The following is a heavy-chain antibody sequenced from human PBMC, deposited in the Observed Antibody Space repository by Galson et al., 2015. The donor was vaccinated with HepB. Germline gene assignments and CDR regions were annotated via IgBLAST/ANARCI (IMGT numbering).Heavy chain of an antibody. CDR1: GGTFSSYA. V-gene: IGHV1-69*04. CDR2: IIPILGIA. Sequence: SVKVSCKASGGTFSSYAISWVRQAPGQGLEWMGRIIPILGIANYAQKFQGRVTITADKSTSTAYMELSSPRSEDTAVYYCARTEDSSSWLLDYWGQGTLVTVSS. D-gene: IGHD6-13*01. J-gene: IGHJ4*02. CDR3: ARTEDSSSWLLDY.